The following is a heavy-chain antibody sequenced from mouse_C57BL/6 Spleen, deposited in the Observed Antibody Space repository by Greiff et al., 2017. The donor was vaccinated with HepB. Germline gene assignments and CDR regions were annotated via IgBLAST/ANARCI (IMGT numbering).Heavy chain of an antibody. CDR2: IDPSDSYT. V-gene: IGHV1-69*01. CDR1: GYTFTSYW. J-gene: IGHJ2*01. CDR3: ARSDGSSEFYFDG. D-gene: IGHD1-1*01. Sequence: QVQLQQPGAELVMPGASVKLSCKASGYTFTSYWMHWVKQRPGQGLEWIGEIDPSDSYTNYNQKFKGKSTLTVDKSSSTAYMQLISLTSEDSAVYYCARSDGSSEFYFDGWGTGTTLTVSS.